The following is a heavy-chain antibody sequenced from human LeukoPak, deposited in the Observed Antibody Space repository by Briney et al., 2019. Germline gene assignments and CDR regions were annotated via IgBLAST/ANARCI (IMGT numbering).Heavy chain of an antibody. CDR1: GYTFTSYG. CDR2: IIPIFGTA. D-gene: IGHD3-22*01. V-gene: IGHV1-69*05. J-gene: IGHJ4*02. Sequence: SVTVSCKASGYTFTSYGISWVRQAPGQGLEWMGRIIPIFGTANYAQKFQGRVTITTDESTSTAYMELSSLRSEDTAVYYCARSSAYYYDSSGYYQDYWGQGTLVTVSS. CDR3: ARSSAYYYDSSGYYQDY.